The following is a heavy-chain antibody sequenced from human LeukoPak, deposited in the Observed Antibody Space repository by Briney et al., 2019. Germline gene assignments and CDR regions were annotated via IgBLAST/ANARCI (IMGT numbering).Heavy chain of an antibody. J-gene: IGHJ4*02. Sequence: SETLSLTCTVSGGSISSSSYYYWGWVRQPPGKGLEWIGSFYYSGSTHCNPSLKSRVTISVETSKNQFSLKLSSVTAADTAVYYCARGPMVRGVLIRQNKMYYFDYWGQGTLVTVSS. D-gene: IGHD3-10*01. CDR2: FYYSGST. CDR1: GGSISSSSYYY. CDR3: ARGPMVRGVLIRQNKMYYFDY. V-gene: IGHV4-39*07.